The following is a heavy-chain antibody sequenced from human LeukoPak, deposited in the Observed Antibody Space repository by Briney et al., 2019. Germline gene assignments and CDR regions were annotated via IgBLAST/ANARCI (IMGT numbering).Heavy chain of an antibody. CDR2: ISSSSSYI. CDR3: ARDGREYSSSSWGGPGDY. Sequence: GGSLRLSCAASGFTFSSYSMNWVRQAPGKGLEWVSSISSSSSYIHYADSVKGRFTISRDNAKNSLYLQMNSLRAEDTAVYYCARDGREYSSSSWGGPGDYWGQGTLVTVSS. V-gene: IGHV3-21*01. D-gene: IGHD6-6*01. J-gene: IGHJ4*02. CDR1: GFTFSSYS.